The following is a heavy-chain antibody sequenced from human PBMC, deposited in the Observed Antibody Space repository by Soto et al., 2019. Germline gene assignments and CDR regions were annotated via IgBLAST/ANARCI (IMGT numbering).Heavy chain of an antibody. CDR2: IFSNDEK. CDR1: GFSLSNVRMG. J-gene: IGHJ4*02. D-gene: IGHD5-12*01. CDR3: ARTTIVSFLFDY. V-gene: IGHV2-26*01. Sequence: QVTLKESGPVLVNPTETLTLTCTVSGFSLSNVRMGVSWIRQPPGKALEWLAHIFSNDEKSYSTSLKSRLTISKDTSRGQVVLTMTDMDPVDTATYYCARTTIVSFLFDYWGQGTVVTVSS.